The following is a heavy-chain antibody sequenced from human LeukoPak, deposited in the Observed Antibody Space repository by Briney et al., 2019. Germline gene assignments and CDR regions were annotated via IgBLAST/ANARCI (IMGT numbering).Heavy chain of an antibody. CDR2: ISSSSSYI. Sequence: GGSLRLSCAASGFTSSSYSMNWVRQAPGKGLEWVSSISSSSSYIYYADSVKGRFTISRDNAKNSLYLQMNSLRAEDTAVYYCARDGGYDFWSGYYRHWGQGTLVTVSS. CDR1: GFTSSSYS. V-gene: IGHV3-21*01. CDR3: ARDGGYDFWSGYYRH. D-gene: IGHD3-3*01. J-gene: IGHJ4*02.